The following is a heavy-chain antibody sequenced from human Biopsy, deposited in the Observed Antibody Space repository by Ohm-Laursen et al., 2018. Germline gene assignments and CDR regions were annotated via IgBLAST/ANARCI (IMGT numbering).Heavy chain of an antibody. CDR2: INQSGRT. J-gene: IGHJ4*02. CDR3: GNEVHGRDY. Sequence: PGTLSLTWDVYAKTFSDYYWSWIRQPPGKGLEWIGQINQSGRTNYNPPLKSRVNISADKSNNQFSLKLTSVTSADTAVYFCGNEVHGRDYWGLGALVTVSS. D-gene: IGHD2-15*01. V-gene: IGHV4-34*08. CDR1: AKTFSDYY.